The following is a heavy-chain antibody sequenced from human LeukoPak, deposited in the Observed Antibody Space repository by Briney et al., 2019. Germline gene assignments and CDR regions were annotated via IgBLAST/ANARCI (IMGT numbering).Heavy chain of an antibody. CDR3: ARDFGRHPYGSGSGGNYFDY. J-gene: IGHJ4*02. CDR2: ISAYNGNT. D-gene: IGHD3-10*01. CDR1: GYTFTGYY. V-gene: IGHV1-18*04. Sequence: ASVKVSCKASGYTFTGYYMHWVRQAPGQGLEWMGWISAYNGNTNYAQKLQGRVTMTTDTSTSTAYMELRSLRSDDTAVYYCARDFGRHPYGSGSGGNYFDYWGQGTLVTVSS.